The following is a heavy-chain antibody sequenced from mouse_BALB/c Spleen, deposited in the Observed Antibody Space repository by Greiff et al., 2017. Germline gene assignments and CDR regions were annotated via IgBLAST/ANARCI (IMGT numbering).Heavy chain of an antibody. Sequence: EVKLQQSGAELVKPGASVKLSCTASGFNIKDTYMHWVKQRPEQGLEWIGRIDPANGNTKYDPKFQGKATITADTSSNTAYLQLSSLTSEDTAVYYCARNNWDWYFDVWGAGTTVTVSS. J-gene: IGHJ1*01. V-gene: IGHV14-3*02. D-gene: IGHD4-1*01. CDR1: GFNIKDTY. CDR3: ARNNWDWYFDV. CDR2: IDPANGNT.